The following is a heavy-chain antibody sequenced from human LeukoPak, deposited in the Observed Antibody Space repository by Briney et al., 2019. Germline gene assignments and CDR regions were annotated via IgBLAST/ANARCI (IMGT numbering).Heavy chain of an antibody. D-gene: IGHD3-10*01. V-gene: IGHV4-61*02. CDR3: ARELWFGELSLSWFDP. Sequence: SQTLSLTCTVSGGSISSGSYYWSWIRQPAGKGLEWIGRIYTSGSTNYNPSLKSRVTISVDTSKNQFSLKLSSVTAADTAVYYCARELWFGELSLSWFDPWGQGTLVTVSS. J-gene: IGHJ5*02. CDR1: GGSISSGSYY. CDR2: IYTSGST.